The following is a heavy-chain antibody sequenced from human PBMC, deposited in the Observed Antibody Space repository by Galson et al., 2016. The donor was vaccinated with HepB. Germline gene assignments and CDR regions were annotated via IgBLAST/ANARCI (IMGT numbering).Heavy chain of an antibody. CDR3: ARRWDAFDL. V-gene: IGHV3-11*01. CDR1: GFTFSDNY. J-gene: IGHJ3*01. CDR2: ISSSGTTI. Sequence: SLRLSCAASGFTFSDNYMSWIRQAPGKGLEWLSYISSSGTTIYYADSVKGRFTISRDNATNSLYLQMNSLRADDTALYYCARRWDAFDLWGQGTMVTVSS. D-gene: IGHD2-15*01.